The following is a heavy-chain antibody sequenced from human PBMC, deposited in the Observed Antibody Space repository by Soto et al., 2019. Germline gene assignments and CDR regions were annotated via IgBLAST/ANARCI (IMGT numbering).Heavy chain of an antibody. CDR3: ARPGIAVAGTRSTSYIDY. CDR1: GFTFSSYA. CDR2: ISYDGSNK. J-gene: IGHJ4*02. V-gene: IGHV3-30-3*01. D-gene: IGHD6-19*01. Sequence: QVQLVESGGGVVQPGRSLRLSCAASGFTFSSYAMHWVRQAPGKGLEWVAVISYDGSNKYYADSVKGRFTIPRDNSKNTLYLQMNSLRAEDTAVYYCARPGIAVAGTRSTSYIDYWGQGTLVTVSS.